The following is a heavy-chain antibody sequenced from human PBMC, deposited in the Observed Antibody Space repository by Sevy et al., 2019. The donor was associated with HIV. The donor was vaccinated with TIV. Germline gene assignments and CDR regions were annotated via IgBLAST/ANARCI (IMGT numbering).Heavy chain of an antibody. V-gene: IGHV3-11*01. D-gene: IGHD2-15*01. J-gene: IGHJ4*02. CDR2: ISGSGSTI. CDR1: GFTFSDYY. Sequence: GGSLTLSCAASGFTFSDYYMSWIRQAPGKGLEWVSYISGSGSTIYYADSVKGRFTISRDNAKNSLYLQMNSLRAEDTAVYYCARGGESEGVVVVAADYWGQGTLVTVSS. CDR3: ARGGESEGVVVVAADY.